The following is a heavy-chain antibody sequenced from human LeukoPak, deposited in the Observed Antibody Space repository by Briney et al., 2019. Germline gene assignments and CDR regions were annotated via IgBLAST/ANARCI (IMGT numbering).Heavy chain of an antibody. Sequence: PSETLSLTCTVSGGSINSYYWSWIRQPPGKGLEWIGYIYFSGSTNYNPSLKSRVTISVDTSKNQFSLKLRSVTAADTAVYYCARHVRGRGYPIFDYWGQGTLVTVSS. CDR3: ARHVRGRGYPIFDY. V-gene: IGHV4-59*08. CDR1: GGSINSYY. J-gene: IGHJ4*02. D-gene: IGHD2-8*01. CDR2: IYFSGST.